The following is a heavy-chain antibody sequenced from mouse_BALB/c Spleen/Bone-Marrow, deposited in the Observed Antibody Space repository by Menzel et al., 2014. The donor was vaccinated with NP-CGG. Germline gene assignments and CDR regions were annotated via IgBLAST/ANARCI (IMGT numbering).Heavy chain of an antibody. CDR2: IYPGDGDT. J-gene: IGHJ4*01. Sequence: QVQLQQSGAELARPGASVKLSCKASGYTFTSYWMQWVKQRPGQGLEWIGAIYPGDGDTRYTQKFKGKATLTADKSSSTAYMQLSSLASEDSAVYYCARMWDGYYAMDYWGQGTSVTVSS. V-gene: IGHV1-87*01. D-gene: IGHD4-1*01. CDR3: ARMWDGYYAMDY. CDR1: GYTFTSYW.